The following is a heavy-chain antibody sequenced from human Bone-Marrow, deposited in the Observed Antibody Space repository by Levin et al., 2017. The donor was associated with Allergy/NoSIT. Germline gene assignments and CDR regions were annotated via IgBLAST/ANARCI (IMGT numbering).Heavy chain of an antibody. Sequence: GGSLRLSCAASGFSFKNSGMLWVRQAPGKGLEWVAVIWFDGNKKYYADSVQGRFTISRDNSKNTHYLQMNSLRAEDTAVYYCTRDRGEWGQFYFDYWGQGILVTVSS. CDR1: GFSFKNSG. V-gene: IGHV3-33*01. D-gene: IGHD1-26*01. CDR3: TRDRGEWGQFYFDY. CDR2: IWFDGNKK. J-gene: IGHJ4*02.